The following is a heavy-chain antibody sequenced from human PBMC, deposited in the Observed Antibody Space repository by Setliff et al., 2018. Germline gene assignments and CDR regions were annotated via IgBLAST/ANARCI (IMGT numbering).Heavy chain of an antibody. CDR2: INHSGST. CDR3: ARGDSAYYYDSSGYRWGGFYFDY. V-gene: IGHV4-34*01. D-gene: IGHD3-22*01. J-gene: IGHJ4*02. Sequence: SETLSLTCAVYGGSFSGYYWSWIRQPPGKGLEWLGEINHSGSTNCNPSLKSRVTISVDTSKNQFSLKLSSVTAADTAVYYCARGDSAYYYDSSGYRWGGFYFDYWGQGTLVTVSS. CDR1: GGSFSGYY.